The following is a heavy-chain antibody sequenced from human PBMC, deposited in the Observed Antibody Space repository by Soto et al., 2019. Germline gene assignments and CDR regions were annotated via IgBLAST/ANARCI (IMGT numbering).Heavy chain of an antibody. D-gene: IGHD3-10*01. CDR1: GGSTSSGGYY. Sequence: SETLSLTCTVSGGSTSSGGYYWSWIRQHPGKGLEWIGYIYYSGSTYYNPSLKSRVTISVDTSKNQFSLKLSSVTAADTAVYYCAREDYYGSGSYHYYYYGMDVWGQGTTVTVSS. CDR2: IYYSGST. CDR3: AREDYYGSGSYHYYYYGMDV. J-gene: IGHJ6*02. V-gene: IGHV4-31*03.